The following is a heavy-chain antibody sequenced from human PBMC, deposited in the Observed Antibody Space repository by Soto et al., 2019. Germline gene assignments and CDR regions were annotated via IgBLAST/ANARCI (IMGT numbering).Heavy chain of an antibody. V-gene: IGHV1-8*01. CDR3: ARRMTWSLWCFDL. D-gene: IGHD3-3*01. Sequence: QVQLLQSGAEVKKPGTSVRVSCRASGYTFKDYDINWVRRAPGQGLEWMGWMNPNSGNTAYARKFHDRITMTRNVSARTAFMELSSLTPEDTAVYYCARRMTWSLWCFDLWGSGTQVTVSS. CDR1: GYTFKDYD. CDR2: MNPNSGNT. J-gene: IGHJ2*01.